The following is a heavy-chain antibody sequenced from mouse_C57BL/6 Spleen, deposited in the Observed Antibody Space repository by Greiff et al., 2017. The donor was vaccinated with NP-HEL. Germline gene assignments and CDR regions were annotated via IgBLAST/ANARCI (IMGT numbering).Heavy chain of an antibody. V-gene: IGHV1-82*01. CDR1: GYAFSSSW. D-gene: IGHD1-1*01. Sequence: QVQLQQSGPELVKPGASVKISCKASGYAFSSSWMNWVKQRPGKGLEWIGRIYPGDGATNYNGKFKGKATLTADKSSSTAYMQLSSLTSEDSAVYFCAREVPYYGSSYAMDYWGQGTSVTVSS. CDR3: AREVPYYGSSYAMDY. CDR2: IYPGDGAT. J-gene: IGHJ4*01.